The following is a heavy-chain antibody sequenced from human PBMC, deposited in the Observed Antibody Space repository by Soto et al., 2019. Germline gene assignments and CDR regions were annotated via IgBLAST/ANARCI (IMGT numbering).Heavy chain of an antibody. V-gene: IGHV3-74*01. CDR1: GFTFSSYW. J-gene: IGHJ6*02. CDR2: INSDGSST. CDR3: ARGHSSSSGRRLYGMDV. Sequence: PGGSLRLSCAASGFTFSSYWMHWVRQAPGKGLVWVSRINSDGSSTSYADSVKGRFTISRDNAKNTLYLQMNSLRAEDTAVYYCARGHSSSSGRRLYGMDVWGQGTTVTVS. D-gene: IGHD6-6*01.